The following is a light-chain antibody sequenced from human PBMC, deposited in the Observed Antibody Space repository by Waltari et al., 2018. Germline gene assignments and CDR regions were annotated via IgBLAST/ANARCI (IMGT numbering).Light chain of an antibody. V-gene: IGLV3-19*01. CDR2: GPG. Sequence: SSDLTQDPSVSVALGQTVRITCQGDSLRRYYASWYQQRPGQAPILVLYGPGNRPSGIPDRFSGSNSGNTASLTITGAQAEDEADYYCHSRETFSTRLFGGGTRLTV. J-gene: IGLJ2*01. CDR3: HSRETFSTRL. CDR1: SLRRYY.